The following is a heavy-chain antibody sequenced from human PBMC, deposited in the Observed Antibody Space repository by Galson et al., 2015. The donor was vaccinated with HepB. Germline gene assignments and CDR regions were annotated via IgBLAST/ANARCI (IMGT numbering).Heavy chain of an antibody. CDR1: GFTFSSYA. CDR2: ISGSGGST. CDR3: AKDQTNGAYCGGDCYSGWFDP. J-gene: IGHJ5*02. Sequence: SLRLSCAASGFTFSSYAMSWVRQAPGKGLEWVSAISGSGGSTYYADSVKGRFTISRDNSKNTLYLQMNSLRAEDTAVYYCAKDQTNGAYCGGDCYSGWFDPWGQGTLVTVSS. D-gene: IGHD2-21*02. V-gene: IGHV3-23*01.